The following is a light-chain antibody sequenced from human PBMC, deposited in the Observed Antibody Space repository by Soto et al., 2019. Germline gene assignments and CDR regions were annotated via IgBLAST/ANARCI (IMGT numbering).Light chain of an antibody. CDR2: DAS. Sequence: IVLTQSPAILALSPGDRATLSCRASQSVSSYLAWYQQKPGQAPRLLIYDASNRATGIPARFSGSGSGTDFTLTISSLQSEDFAVYYCQQRSSWPLTFGGGTKVDIK. CDR3: QQRSSWPLT. V-gene: IGKV3-11*01. CDR1: QSVSSY. J-gene: IGKJ4*01.